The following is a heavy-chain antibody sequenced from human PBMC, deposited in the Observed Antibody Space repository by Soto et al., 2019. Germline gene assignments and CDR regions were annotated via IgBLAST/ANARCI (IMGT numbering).Heavy chain of an antibody. V-gene: IGHV1-69*13. J-gene: IGHJ6*02. Sequence: GGSVKVSCKASGGTFSSYAISWVRQAPGQGLEWMGGIIPIFGTANYAQKFQGRVTITADESTSTAYMELSSLRSEDTAVYYCASKDQSNVDTAMANPLAYWYYGMDVWGQGTTVTVSS. CDR3: ASKDQSNVDTAMANPLAYWYYGMDV. CDR2: IIPIFGTA. D-gene: IGHD5-18*01. CDR1: GGTFSSYA.